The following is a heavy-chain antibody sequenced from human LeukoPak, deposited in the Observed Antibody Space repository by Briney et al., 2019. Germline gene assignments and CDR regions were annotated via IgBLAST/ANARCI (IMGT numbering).Heavy chain of an antibody. V-gene: IGHV4-39*01. Sequence: PSETLSLTCTVSGGSISSSSYYWGWIRQPPGKGLEWIGSIYYSGSTYYNPSLKSRVTISVDTSKNQFSLKLSSVTAADTAVYYCARGYYDSSGYRMDYWGQGTLVTVSS. CDR2: IYYSGST. CDR3: ARGYYDSSGYRMDY. J-gene: IGHJ4*02. CDR1: GGSISSSSYY. D-gene: IGHD3-22*01.